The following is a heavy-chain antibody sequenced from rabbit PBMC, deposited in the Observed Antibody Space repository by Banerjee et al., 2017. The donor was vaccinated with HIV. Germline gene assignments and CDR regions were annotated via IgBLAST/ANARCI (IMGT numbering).Heavy chain of an antibody. D-gene: IGHD1-1*01. CDR1: GFSFSNKYV. J-gene: IGHJ4*01. V-gene: IGHV1S45*01. CDR3: ARAYASSSGYYRYYFNL. CDR2: INTSSGNT. Sequence: QEQLEESGGDLVKPEGSLTLTCTASGFSFSNKYVMCWVRQAPGKGLEWIGCINTSSGNTVYATWAKGRFTISKTSWTTVTLQMTSLTAADTATYFCARAYASSSGYYRYYFNLWGPAPSSPS.